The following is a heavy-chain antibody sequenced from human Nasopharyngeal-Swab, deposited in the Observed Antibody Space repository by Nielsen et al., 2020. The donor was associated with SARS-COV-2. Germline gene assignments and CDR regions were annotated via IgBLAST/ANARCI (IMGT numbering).Heavy chain of an antibody. V-gene: IGHV3-15*01. J-gene: IGHJ4*02. Sequence: GGSLGLSCAASGFVFSSVWMSWVRQAPGKGLEWVGRIKRKADGGTVEYATAVRGRFSISRDDSRNTLFLQMNRLKTEDTAVYYCTTLHRTGWFWGQGTLVTVSS. CDR1: GFVFSSVW. D-gene: IGHD6-19*01. CDR3: TTLHRTGWF. CDR2: IKRKADGGTV.